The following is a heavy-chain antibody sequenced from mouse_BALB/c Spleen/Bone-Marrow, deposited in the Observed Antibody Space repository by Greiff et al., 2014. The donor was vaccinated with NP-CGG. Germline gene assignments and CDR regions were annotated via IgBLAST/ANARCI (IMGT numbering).Heavy chain of an antibody. CDR2: ILPGSGRA. V-gene: IGHV1-9*01. D-gene: IGHD2-1*01. CDR1: GYIFSSYW. CDR3: ARGLYGNYGE. Sequence: QVQLQQPGAELMKPGASVKMSCKATGYIFSSYWIEWIKQRPGRGLEWIGEILPGSGRANYNENFKGKATFTADTSSNTAYMQLSSLTSEDSAVYYCARGLYGNYGEWGQGASVTVSS. J-gene: IGHJ4*01.